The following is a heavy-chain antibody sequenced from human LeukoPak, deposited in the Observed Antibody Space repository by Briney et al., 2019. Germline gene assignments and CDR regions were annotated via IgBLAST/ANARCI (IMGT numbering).Heavy chain of an antibody. Sequence: PGGSLRLSYAASGFTFSSYAMHWVRQAPGKGLEYVSAISSNGGSTYYANSVKVRFTISRDNSKNTLYLQMGSLRAEDMAVYYCARAGSLYSSGWYLDEDAFDIWGQGTMVTVSS. CDR2: ISSNGGST. CDR3: ARAGSLYSSGWYLDEDAFDI. V-gene: IGHV3-64*01. D-gene: IGHD6-19*01. CDR1: GFTFSSYA. J-gene: IGHJ3*02.